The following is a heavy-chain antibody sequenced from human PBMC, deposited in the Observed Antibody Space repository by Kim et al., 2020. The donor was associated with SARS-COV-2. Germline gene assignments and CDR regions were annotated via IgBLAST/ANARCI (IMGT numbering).Heavy chain of an antibody. CDR2: T. Sequence: TKYSPKFQGRVTITRDTSANTAYMGLSSLRSEDTAMYYCAKYSSSSGVDYWGQGTLVTVSS. CDR3: AKYSSSSGVDY. J-gene: IGHJ4*02. D-gene: IGHD6-6*01. V-gene: IGHV1-3*01.